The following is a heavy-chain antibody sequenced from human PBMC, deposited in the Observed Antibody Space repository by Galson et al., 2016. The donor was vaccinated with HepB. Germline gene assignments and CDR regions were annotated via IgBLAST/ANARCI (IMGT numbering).Heavy chain of an antibody. CDR1: GGSITNYRW. CDR3: ARHLLGPGTGGFDF. Sequence: TLSLTCAVSGGSITNYRWWSWVRQPPGKGLEWIGEIYHGGNTNYNTSPKSRVTISVDKSRNQLSLALSSVTAADTAVYYCARHLLGPGTGGFDFWGPGTLVTVSS. CDR2: IYHGGNT. J-gene: IGHJ4*02. V-gene: IGHV4-4*02. D-gene: IGHD3-10*01.